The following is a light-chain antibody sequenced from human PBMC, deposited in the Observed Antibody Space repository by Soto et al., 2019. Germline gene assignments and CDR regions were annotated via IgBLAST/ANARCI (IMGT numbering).Light chain of an antibody. Sequence: EIVLTQSPATLSLSPGERATLSCRASQSVRSYLAWYQQKPGQAPRLLIYDASNRATGIPARFSGSGSGTDFTLTISSREPEDFAVYYCQHRSSRPLTFGGGTKVEIK. CDR1: QSVRSY. CDR2: DAS. V-gene: IGKV3-11*01. CDR3: QHRSSRPLT. J-gene: IGKJ4*01.